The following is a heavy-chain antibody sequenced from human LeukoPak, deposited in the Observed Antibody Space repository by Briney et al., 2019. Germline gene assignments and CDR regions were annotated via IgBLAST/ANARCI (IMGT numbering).Heavy chain of an antibody. J-gene: IGHJ5*02. D-gene: IGHD3-10*01. CDR1: GGSISSYY. Sequence: SETLSLTCTVSGGSISSYYWSWIRQPPGKGLEWIGYIYYSGSTNYKPSLKSRVTISVGTSKNQFSLKLSSVTAADTAVYYCARGGYYGSGNDFRFDPWGQGTLVTVSS. CDR2: IYYSGST. CDR3: ARGGYYGSGNDFRFDP. V-gene: IGHV4-59*01.